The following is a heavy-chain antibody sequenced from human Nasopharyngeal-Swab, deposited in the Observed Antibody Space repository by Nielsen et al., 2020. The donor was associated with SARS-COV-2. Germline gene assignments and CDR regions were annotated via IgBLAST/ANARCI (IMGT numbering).Heavy chain of an antibody. CDR2: INHSGST. Sequence: ESLKISCAASGFTFSSYSMNWVRQPPGKGLEWIGEINHSGSTNYNPSLKSRVTISVDTSKNQFSLKLSSVTAADTAVYYCARKFYYYYYYMDVWGKGTTVTVSS. CDR1: GFTFSSYS. J-gene: IGHJ6*03. V-gene: IGHV4-34*01. CDR3: ARKFYYYYYYMDV.